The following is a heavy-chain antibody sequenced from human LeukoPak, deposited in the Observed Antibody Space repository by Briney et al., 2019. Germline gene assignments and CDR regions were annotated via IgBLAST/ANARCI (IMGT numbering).Heavy chain of an antibody. CDR2: IYYSGST. J-gene: IGHJ6*04. D-gene: IGHD6-13*01. CDR1: GGSITSNSYY. Sequence: SETLSLTCTVSGGSITSNSYYWGWIRQPPGKGLEWIGSIYYSGSTYYNPSLKSRVTISVDTSKNQFSLKLSSVTAADTAVYYCASTICRTPWGAAAGPLDVWGKGTTVTISS. CDR3: ASTICRTPWGAAAGPLDV. V-gene: IGHV4-39*07.